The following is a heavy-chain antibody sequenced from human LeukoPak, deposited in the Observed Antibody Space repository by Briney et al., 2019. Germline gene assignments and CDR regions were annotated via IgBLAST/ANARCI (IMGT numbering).Heavy chain of an antibody. CDR3: ARSPSTYGGYFVY. Sequence: GGSLRLSCAASGFTFSSYWMSWVRQAPGKGLEWVANIKQDGSEKYYVDSVKGRFTISRDNAKNSLYLQMNSLRAGDTAVYYCARSPSTYGGYFVYWGQGTLVTVSS. CDR2: IKQDGSEK. J-gene: IGHJ4*02. V-gene: IGHV3-7*01. D-gene: IGHD5-12*01. CDR1: GFTFSSYW.